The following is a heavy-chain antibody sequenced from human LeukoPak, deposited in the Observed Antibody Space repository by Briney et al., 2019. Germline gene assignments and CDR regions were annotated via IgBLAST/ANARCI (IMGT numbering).Heavy chain of an antibody. CDR1: GGSISSYY. V-gene: IGHV4-59*01. CDR2: IYYSGST. D-gene: IGHD1-7*01. J-gene: IGHJ4*02. CDR3: ARTNYMGYFDY. Sequence: SETLPLTCTVSGGSISSYYWSWIRQPPGKGLEWIGYIYYSGSTNYNPSLKSRVTISVDMSRNQFSLKLSSVTAADTAVYYCARTNYMGYFDYWGQGTLVTVSS.